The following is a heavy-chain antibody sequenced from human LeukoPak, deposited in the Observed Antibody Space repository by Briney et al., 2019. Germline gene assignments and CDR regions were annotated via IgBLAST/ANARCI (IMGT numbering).Heavy chain of an antibody. CDR1: GYTFTDYY. V-gene: IGHV1-69*13. D-gene: IGHD3-3*01. Sequence: SVKISCKVSGYTFTDYYMHWVQQAPGQGLEWMGGIIPIFGTANYAQKLQGRVTITADESTSTAYMELSSLRSEDTAVYYCARTPPPKPYDFWSGYFDYWGQGTLVTVSS. CDR2: IIPIFGTA. CDR3: ARTPPPKPYDFWSGYFDY. J-gene: IGHJ4*02.